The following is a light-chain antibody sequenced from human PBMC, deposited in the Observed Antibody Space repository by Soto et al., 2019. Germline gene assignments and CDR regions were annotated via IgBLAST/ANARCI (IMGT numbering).Light chain of an antibody. CDR1: QSISTW. Sequence: DIQMTQSPSTLSASVGDRVTITCRASQSISTWLAWYQQKPGKAPKLLIYKASTLEGGVPSRFSGSGSGTDFNITISSLQHDDFATYYCQQYNTYPLTFGGGTTVDIK. V-gene: IGKV1-5*03. J-gene: IGKJ4*01. CDR3: QQYNTYPLT. CDR2: KAS.